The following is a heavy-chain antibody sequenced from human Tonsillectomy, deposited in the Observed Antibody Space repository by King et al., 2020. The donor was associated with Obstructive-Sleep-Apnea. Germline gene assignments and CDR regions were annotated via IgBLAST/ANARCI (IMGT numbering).Heavy chain of an antibody. J-gene: IGHJ5*02. CDR1: GGSISSGDYY. CDR3: ARDHGSGSYYYWFDP. D-gene: IGHD3-10*01. Sequence: QLQESGPGLVKPSQTLSLTCTVSGGSISSGDYYWSWVRQPPGKGLEWIGYIYDSGSTYSNPSLKSRVTISVDTSKNQLSLKLSSVTAADTAVYYCARDHGSGSYYYWFDPWGQGTLVTVSS. CDR2: IYDSGST. V-gene: IGHV4-30-4*01.